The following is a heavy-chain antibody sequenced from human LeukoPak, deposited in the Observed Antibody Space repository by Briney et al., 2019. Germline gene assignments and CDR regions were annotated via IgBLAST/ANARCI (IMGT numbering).Heavy chain of an antibody. Sequence: ASVKVSCKASGYTFTSYGISCVRQATGQGLEWMGWMNPNSGNTGYAQKFQGRVTMTRNTSISTAYMELSSLRSEDTAVYYCARPKFRRGSYFAFDIWGQGTMVTVSS. J-gene: IGHJ3*02. V-gene: IGHV1-8*02. D-gene: IGHD1-26*01. CDR3: ARPKFRRGSYFAFDI. CDR2: MNPNSGNT. CDR1: GYTFTSYG.